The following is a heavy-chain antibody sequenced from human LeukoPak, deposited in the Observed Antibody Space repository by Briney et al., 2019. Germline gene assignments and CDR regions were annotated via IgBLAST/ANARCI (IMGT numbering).Heavy chain of an antibody. V-gene: IGHV3-30*19. J-gene: IGHJ4*02. CDR2: ISYDGRNK. CDR3: AREGSTYYDILTGYFHFDY. D-gene: IGHD3-9*01. Sequence: GRSLRLSCAASGFTFSSYGLHWVRQAPGKGLEWVAVISYDGRNKYYADSVKGRFTISRDNSKNTLYLQMNSLRAEDTAVYYCAREGSTYYDILTGYFHFDYWGQGALVTVSS. CDR1: GFTFSSYG.